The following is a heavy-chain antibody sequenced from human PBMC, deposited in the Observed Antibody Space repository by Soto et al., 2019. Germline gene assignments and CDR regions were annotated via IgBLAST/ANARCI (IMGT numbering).Heavy chain of an antibody. V-gene: IGHV1-46*01. D-gene: IGHD4-4*01. J-gene: IGHJ4*02. CDR2: INPSGGST. CDR3: ARYDYNGYYFDY. CDR1: GYTFSTYY. Sequence: ASVKVSCKASGYTFSTYYMHWVRQAPGQGYEWMGIINPSGGSTTYAQKFQGRVTMTRDTSTTTVYMELSSLKSEDTAVYYCARYDYNGYYFDYWGQGTRVTVSS.